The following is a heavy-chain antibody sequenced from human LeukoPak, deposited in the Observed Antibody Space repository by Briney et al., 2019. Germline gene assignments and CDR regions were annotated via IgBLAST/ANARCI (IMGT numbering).Heavy chain of an antibody. CDR2: IYTTGNT. CDR3: ARRAGDYSHPYDY. Sequence: GGSLRLSCAASGFTFSSYSMNWVRQAPGKGLEWVSFIYTTGNTHNSDSVKGRFTISRDSSKNTLYLQMNSLRAEDTVVYYCARRAGDYSHPYDYWGQGTLVTVSS. D-gene: IGHD3-22*01. CDR1: GFTFSSYS. J-gene: IGHJ4*02. V-gene: IGHV3-53*01.